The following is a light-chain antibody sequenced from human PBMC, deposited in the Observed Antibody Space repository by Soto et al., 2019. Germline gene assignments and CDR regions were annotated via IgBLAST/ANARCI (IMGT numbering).Light chain of an antibody. CDR1: SSDVGGYNY. CDR3: SSYTSSSTYVI. J-gene: IGLJ2*01. V-gene: IGLV2-11*01. Sequence: QSALTQPRSVSGSPGQSVTISCTGTSSDVGGYNYVSWYQQHPGKAPKLMIYDVSERPSGVPDRFSGSKSGNTASLTISGLQAEDEADYYCSSYTSSSTYVIFGGGTKVTVL. CDR2: DVS.